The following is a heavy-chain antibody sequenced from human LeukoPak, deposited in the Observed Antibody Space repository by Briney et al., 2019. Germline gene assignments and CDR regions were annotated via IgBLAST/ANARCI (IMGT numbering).Heavy chain of an antibody. J-gene: IGHJ4*02. D-gene: IGHD3-22*01. CDR3: AKEGRGWYSYDSSGPDY. CDR2: ISGSGGST. V-gene: IGHV3-23*01. Sequence: GGSLRLSCAASGFTFSSYAMSWVRQAPGKGLEWVSAISGSGGSTYYADSVKGRFTISRDNSKNTLYLQMNSLRAEDTAVYYCAKEGRGWYSYDSSGPDYWGQGTLVTVSS. CDR1: GFTFSSYA.